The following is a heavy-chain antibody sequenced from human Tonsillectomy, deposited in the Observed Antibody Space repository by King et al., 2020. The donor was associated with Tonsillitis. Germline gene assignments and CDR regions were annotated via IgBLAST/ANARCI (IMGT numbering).Heavy chain of an antibody. J-gene: IGHJ4*02. D-gene: IGHD3-22*01. V-gene: IGHV4-59*01. Sequence: QLQESGPGLVKPSETLSLTCTVSGGSISPYYWTWIRQPPGEGLEWIAYLYHSGSPNSNPSLKSRVTILLDKAKTHLSLRLSSVTAADTAVYYCARATTSYDGSTGYPLIDYWGRGTLVTVSS. CDR1: GGSISPYY. CDR2: LYHSGSP. CDR3: ARATTSYDGSTGYPLIDY.